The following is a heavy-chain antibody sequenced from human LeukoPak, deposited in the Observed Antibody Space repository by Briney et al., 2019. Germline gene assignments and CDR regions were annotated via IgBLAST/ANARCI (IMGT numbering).Heavy chain of an antibody. Sequence: SETLSLTCTVSGGSISTSSYYWGWIRQPPGKGLEWIGEINHSGSTNYNPSLKSRVTISVDTSKNQFSLNLNSVTAADTAVYYCANGRRGAARNGNWFDPWGQGTLVTVSS. CDR3: ANGRRGAARNGNWFDP. CDR1: GGSISTSSYY. CDR2: INHSGST. D-gene: IGHD1-1*01. V-gene: IGHV4-39*07. J-gene: IGHJ5*02.